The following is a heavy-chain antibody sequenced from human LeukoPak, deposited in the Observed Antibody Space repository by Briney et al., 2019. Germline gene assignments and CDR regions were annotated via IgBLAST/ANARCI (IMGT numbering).Heavy chain of an antibody. J-gene: IGHJ5*02. Sequence: GRSLRLSFSAYGFTFNNRVFHWVRQAPGKGLEWVAVIWYDGSKTYYVDSVKGRFTISRDNSKNTVYLQMNSRRAEDTAMYYCARDGSGGAYAWFHPWGQGTLVTVSS. CDR1: GFTFNNRV. CDR3: ARDGSGGAYAWFHP. V-gene: IGHV3-33*01. CDR2: IWYDGSKT. D-gene: IGHD2-15*01.